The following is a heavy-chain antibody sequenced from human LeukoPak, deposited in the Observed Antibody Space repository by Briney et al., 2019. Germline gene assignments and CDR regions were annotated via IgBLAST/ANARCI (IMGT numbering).Heavy chain of an antibody. Sequence: ASVKVSCKASGGTFSSYTISWVRQAPGQGLEWMGRIIPILGIANYAQKFQGRVTITADKSTSTAYMELSSLRSEDTAVYYCARGRTTPRVATKYYYMDVWGKGTTVTVSS. D-gene: IGHD5-12*01. CDR1: GGTFSSYT. CDR2: IIPILGIA. J-gene: IGHJ6*03. CDR3: ARGRTTPRVATKYYYMDV. V-gene: IGHV1-69*02.